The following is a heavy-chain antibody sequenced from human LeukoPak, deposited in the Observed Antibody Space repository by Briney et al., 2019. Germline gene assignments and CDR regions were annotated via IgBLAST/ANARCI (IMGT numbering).Heavy chain of an antibody. Sequence: SETLSLTCAVYGGSFSGYYWSWIRQPPGKGLEWIGEINHSGSTNYNPSLKSRVTISVDMSKNQFSLKLSSVTAADTAVYYCARDTALSGNRVAATYYYYYGMDVWGQGTTVTVSS. J-gene: IGHJ6*02. V-gene: IGHV4-34*01. D-gene: IGHD2-15*01. CDR1: GGSFSGYY. CDR2: INHSGST. CDR3: ARDTALSGNRVAATYYYYYGMDV.